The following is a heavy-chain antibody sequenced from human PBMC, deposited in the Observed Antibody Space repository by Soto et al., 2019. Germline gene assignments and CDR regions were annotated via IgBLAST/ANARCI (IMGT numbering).Heavy chain of an antibody. V-gene: IGHV1-69*02. CDR1: GGTFSSYT. CDR2: IIPILGIA. Sequence: SVKVSCKASGGTFSSYTISWVRQAPGQGLEWMGRIIPILGIANHAQKFQGRVTITADKSTSTAYMELSSLRSEDTAVYYCARGYLYYDILSGSDAFDIWGQGTMVTVSS. D-gene: IGHD3-9*01. CDR3: ARGYLYYDILSGSDAFDI. J-gene: IGHJ3*02.